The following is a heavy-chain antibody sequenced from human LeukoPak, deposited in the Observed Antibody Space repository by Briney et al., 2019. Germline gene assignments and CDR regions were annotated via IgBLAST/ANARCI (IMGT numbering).Heavy chain of an antibody. CDR2: IIPIFGTA. CDR3: ARDQGDFWSGYSQNNWFDP. V-gene: IGHV1-69*13. D-gene: IGHD3-3*01. CDR1: GGTLSSYA. Sequence: GASVKVSCKASGGTLSSYAISWVRQAPGQGLEWMGGIIPIFGTANYAQKFQGRVTITADESTSTAYMELSGLRSEDTAVYYCARDQGDFWSGYSQNNWFDPWGQGTLVTVSS. J-gene: IGHJ5*02.